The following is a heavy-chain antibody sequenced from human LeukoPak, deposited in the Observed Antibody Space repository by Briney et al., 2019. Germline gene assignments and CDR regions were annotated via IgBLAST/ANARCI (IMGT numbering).Heavy chain of an antibody. Sequence: PGGSLRLSCAASGFTFSSYAMSWVRQAPGKGLEWVSAISGSGGSTYYADSVKGRFTNSRDNSKNTLYLQMNSLRAEDTAVYYCAKDARPYSSGWYSDYWGQGTLVTVSS. V-gene: IGHV3-23*01. D-gene: IGHD6-19*01. CDR3: AKDARPYSSGWYSDY. J-gene: IGHJ4*02. CDR1: GFTFSSYA. CDR2: ISGSGGST.